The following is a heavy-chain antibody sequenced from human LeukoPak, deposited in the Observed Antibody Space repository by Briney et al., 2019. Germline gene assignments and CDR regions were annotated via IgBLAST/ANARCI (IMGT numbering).Heavy chain of an antibody. J-gene: IGHJ4*02. Sequence: SETLSLTCTVSGGSISSYHWNWIRLPAGKGLEWIGRIYSSGSTNYNPSLKSRVTISVDRSKNQFSLKLSSVTAADTAVYYCARDVVSGSFDYWGRGTLVTVSS. V-gene: IGHV4-4*07. D-gene: IGHD6-19*01. CDR1: GGSISSYH. CDR3: ARDVVSGSFDY. CDR2: IYSSGST.